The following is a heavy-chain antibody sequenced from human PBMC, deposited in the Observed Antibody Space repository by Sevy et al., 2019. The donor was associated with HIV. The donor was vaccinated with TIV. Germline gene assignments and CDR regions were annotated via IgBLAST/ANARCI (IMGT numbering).Heavy chain of an antibody. J-gene: IGHJ4*02. Sequence: ASVKVSCKVSGYTLSELSMHWVRLAPGKGLEWMGSFDPEYVETTYAQKFQGRVTMTEDTSTDTAYMELSSLRSEDTAVYYCATKKDYYDSSGSPFDYWGQGTLVTVSS. D-gene: IGHD3-22*01. V-gene: IGHV1-24*01. CDR1: GYTLSELS. CDR3: ATKKDYYDSSGSPFDY. CDR2: FDPEYVET.